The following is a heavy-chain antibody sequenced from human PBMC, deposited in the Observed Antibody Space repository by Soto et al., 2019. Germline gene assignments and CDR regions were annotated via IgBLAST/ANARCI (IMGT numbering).Heavy chain of an antibody. V-gene: IGHV3-23*01. D-gene: IGHD2-2*01. Sequence: EVQLLESGGGLVQPGGSLRLSCAASGFPFSSYAMSWVRQAPGKGLEWVSAISGSGGSTYYADSVKGRFTISRDNSKNTLYLQMNSLRAEDTAVYYCAKDRDIVVVPAAINYYYYMVVWGKGTTVTVSS. CDR3: AKDRDIVVVPAAINYYYYMVV. CDR1: GFPFSSYA. CDR2: ISGSGGST. J-gene: IGHJ6*03.